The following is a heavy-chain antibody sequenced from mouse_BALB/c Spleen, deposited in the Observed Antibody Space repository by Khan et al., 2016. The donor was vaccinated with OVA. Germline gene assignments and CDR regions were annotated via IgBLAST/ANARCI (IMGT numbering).Heavy chain of an antibody. D-gene: IGHD2-3*01. CDR3: ARGDGYYVYFDY. CDR2: IYPGSDNA. V-gene: IGHV1-77*01. CDR1: GYTFTYYV. Sequence: QIQLVQSGPELVKPGASVKMSCKASGYTFTYYVITWVKQRTGQGLEWIGEIYPGSDNAYYNERFKGKATLTADKSSNTTHMQLSSQTSEDSAVYFCARGDGYYVYFDYWGQGTTLTVSS. J-gene: IGHJ2*01.